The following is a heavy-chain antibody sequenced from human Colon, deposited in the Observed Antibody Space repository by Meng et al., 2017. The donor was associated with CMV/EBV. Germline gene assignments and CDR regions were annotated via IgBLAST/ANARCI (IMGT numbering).Heavy chain of an antibody. CDR2: IRGSGGGT. D-gene: IGHD2-21*02. CDR3: AKGPSDVVTASEY. Sequence: CAASGFTFSTYTMSWVRQAPGKGLEWVSRIRGSGGGTSYADSVRGRFTISRDNSENMLYLQMNSLRGEDTAVYYCAKGPSDVVTASEYWGQGTLVTVSS. V-gene: IGHV3-23*01. CDR1: GFTFSTYT. J-gene: IGHJ4*02.